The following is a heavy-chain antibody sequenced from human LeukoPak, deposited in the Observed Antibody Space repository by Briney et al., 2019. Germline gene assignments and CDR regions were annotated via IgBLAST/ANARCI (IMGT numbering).Heavy chain of an antibody. CDR1: GVSFNDYY. J-gene: IGHJ4*02. D-gene: IGHD4-17*01. V-gene: IGHV4-34*01. Sequence: SSETLSLTYAVSGVSFNDYYWSWVRQPPGKGLEWIGEINHSGYTNDSPSLKSRVTMSIDTSRKQFSLNLRSVTLADTAVYYCTRMTTGHDYWGQGTLVTVSS. CDR3: TRMTTGHDY. CDR2: INHSGYT.